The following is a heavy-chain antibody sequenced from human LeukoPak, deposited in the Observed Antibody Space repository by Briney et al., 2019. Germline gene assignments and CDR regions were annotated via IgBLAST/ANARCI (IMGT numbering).Heavy chain of an antibody. D-gene: IGHD3-22*01. J-gene: IGHJ4*02. CDR3: AKAGPKGGYFESLDY. CDR1: GFTFSSFG. CDR2: IRFDGSNK. V-gene: IGHV3-30*02. Sequence: GGSLRLSCGASGFTFSSFGMHWVRQAPGKGLEWVAFIRFDGSNKYYADSVKGRFTISRDNSKNTLYLQMNSLRAEDTAVYYCAKAGPKGGYFESLDYWGQGTLVTVSS.